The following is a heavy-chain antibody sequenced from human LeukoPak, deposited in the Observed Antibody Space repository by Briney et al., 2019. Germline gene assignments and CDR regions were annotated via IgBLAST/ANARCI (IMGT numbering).Heavy chain of an antibody. J-gene: IGHJ6*02. CDR1: GGSFSGYY. V-gene: IGHV4-59*01. Sequence: SETLSLTCAVYGGSFSGYYWSWIRQPPGKGLEWIGYIYYSGSTNYNPSLKSRVTISVDTSKNQFPLKLSSVAAADTAVYYCARAVTMVRGVIYYGMDLWGQGTTVTVSS. CDR2: IYYSGST. CDR3: ARAVTMVRGVIYYGMDL. D-gene: IGHD3-10*01.